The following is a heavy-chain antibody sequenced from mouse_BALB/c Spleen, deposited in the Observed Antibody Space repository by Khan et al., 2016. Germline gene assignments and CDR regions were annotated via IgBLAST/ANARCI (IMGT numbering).Heavy chain of an antibody. CDR3: ARSDDGGGAMDY. V-gene: IGHV2-6*02. J-gene: IGHJ4*01. D-gene: IGHD2-3*01. CDR1: GFSLTSYG. CDR2: IWSDGST. Sequence: QVQLKESGPGLVAPSQSLSITCTVSGFSLTSYGVHWVRQPPGKGLEWLVVIWSDGSTTYNSALKSRLSISTDNSKSQVCRNMNRRQTDYTAMYYCARSDDGGGAMDYWGQGTSVTVSS.